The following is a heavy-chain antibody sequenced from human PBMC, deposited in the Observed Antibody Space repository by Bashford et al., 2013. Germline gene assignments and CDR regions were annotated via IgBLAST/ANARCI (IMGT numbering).Heavy chain of an antibody. CDR2: ITPTFGVT. D-gene: IGHD6-13*01. Sequence: VASVKVSCKASGGSFASYAISWVRQAPGQGLEWMGRITPTFGVTNYAQKFQGRVTITADKSTSTAYMELSSLRSEDTAVYYCARVTMAAAGISQDKQFFDYWGQGTLVTVSS. J-gene: IGHJ4*02. V-gene: IGHV1-69*04. CDR3: ARVTMAAAGISQDKQFFDY. CDR1: GGSFASYA.